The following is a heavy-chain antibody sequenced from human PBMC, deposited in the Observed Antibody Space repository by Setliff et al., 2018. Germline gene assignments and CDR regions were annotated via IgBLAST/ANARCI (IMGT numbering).Heavy chain of an antibody. J-gene: IGHJ5*02. Sequence: SETLSLTCTVSGCSISTYYWSWIRRPAGKGLEWIGRVFVSGSTNYNPSLKSRVTMSVDTSKNQFSLKLTSVTAADTAMYYCARDTSSDWAAWFDPWSQGILVTVSS. D-gene: IGHD6-19*01. CDR1: GCSISTYY. V-gene: IGHV4-4*07. CDR3: ARDTSSDWAAWFDP. CDR2: VFVSGST.